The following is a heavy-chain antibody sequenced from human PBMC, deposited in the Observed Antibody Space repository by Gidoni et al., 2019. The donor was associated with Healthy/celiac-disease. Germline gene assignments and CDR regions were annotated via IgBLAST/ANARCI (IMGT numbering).Heavy chain of an antibody. CDR2: IYTSGST. CDR1: VGSISSGSYY. Sequence: QVQLQESGPGLVKPSQTLPLTCTVAVGSISSGSYYWSWIRQTAVKGLEWIGRIYTSGSTNYNPSLKSRVTISVDTSKNQFSLKLSSVTAADTAVYYCARDRSGGASDYWGQGTLVTVSS. D-gene: IGHD3-16*01. CDR3: ARDRSGGASDY. V-gene: IGHV4-61*02. J-gene: IGHJ4*02.